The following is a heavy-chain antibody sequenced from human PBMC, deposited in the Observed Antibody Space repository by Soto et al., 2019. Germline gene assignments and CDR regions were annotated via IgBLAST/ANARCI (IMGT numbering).Heavy chain of an antibody. J-gene: IGHJ6*03. CDR1: GGSISSGGYY. V-gene: IGHV4-31*03. CDR3: ARYCSSTSCYASYYYYYYMDV. CDR2: IYYSGST. D-gene: IGHD2-2*01. Sequence: SETLSLTCTVSGGSISSGGYYWSWIRQHPGKGLEWIGYIYYSGSTYYNPSLKSRITISVDTSKNQFSLKLSSVTAADTAVYYCARYCSSTSCYASYYYYYYMDVWGKGTTVTVSS.